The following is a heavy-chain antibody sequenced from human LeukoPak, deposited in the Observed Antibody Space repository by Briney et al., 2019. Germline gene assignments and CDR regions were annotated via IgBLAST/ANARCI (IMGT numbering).Heavy chain of an antibody. D-gene: IGHD5-12*01. CDR2: IYYSGTT. CDR1: GGSISSSSYY. J-gene: IGHJ4*02. V-gene: IGHV4-39*01. CDR3: ARHPGYSGYDNGEYYFDY. Sequence: RSSETLSLTCTVSGGSISSSSYYWDWIRQPPGKGLEWIGSIYYSGTTFYNPSLKSRVTISVDTSKKQFSLKLSSVTAADTAVYYCARHPGYSGYDNGEYYFDYWGQGTLVTVSS.